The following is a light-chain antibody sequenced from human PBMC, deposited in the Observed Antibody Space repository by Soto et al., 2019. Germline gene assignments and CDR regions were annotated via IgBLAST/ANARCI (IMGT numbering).Light chain of an antibody. J-gene: IGKJ1*01. V-gene: IGKV1-33*01. Sequence: DIQLTQSPSSLSASVGDRVSISCQASQDIRNYLNWYHQEPGKAPRLVIYDTSTLEIGVPTRFGGSGSGTEFSFTISSLQSEDFAVYYCQQYNNWPPWTFGQGTKVEIK. CDR1: QDIRNY. CDR3: QQYNNWPPWT. CDR2: DTS.